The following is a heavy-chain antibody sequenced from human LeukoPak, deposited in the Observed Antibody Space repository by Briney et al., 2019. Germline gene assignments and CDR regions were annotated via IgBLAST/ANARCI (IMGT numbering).Heavy chain of an antibody. V-gene: IGHV3-7*01. J-gene: IGHJ4*02. CDR1: GFPFDDFA. CDR2: IKQDGSEK. Sequence: GGPLSFSVEASGFPFDDFAWPWAGQAQGRGLGGVANIKQDGSEKYYVDSVKGRFTISRDNAKNSLYLQMNSLRAEDTAVYYCARPGTDVAPYYWGQGTLVTVSS. D-gene: IGHD1-1*01. CDR3: ARPGTDVAPYY.